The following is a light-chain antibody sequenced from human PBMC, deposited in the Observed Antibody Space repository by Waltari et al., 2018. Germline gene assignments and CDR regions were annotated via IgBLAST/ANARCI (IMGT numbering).Light chain of an antibody. CDR3: CSYAGSHTF. J-gene: IGLJ2*01. CDR1: STDVRSYNY. Sequence: QSALTQPRSVSGSPGQSVTISCTGTSTDVRSYNYVSWYQQHPGKAPKLLIYDVTKRPSGVPDRCSGSKSGDKASLTISGLQAEDEADYYCCSYAGSHTFFGGGTKLTVL. V-gene: IGLV2-11*01. CDR2: DVT.